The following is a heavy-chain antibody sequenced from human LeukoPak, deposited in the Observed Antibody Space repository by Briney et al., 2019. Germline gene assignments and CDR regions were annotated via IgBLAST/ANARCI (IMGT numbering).Heavy chain of an antibody. CDR1: GFTFSSYA. D-gene: IGHD3-10*01. V-gene: IGHV3-30-3*01. J-gene: IGHJ4*02. CDR2: ISYDGSNK. Sequence: GGSLRLSCAASGFTFSSYAMHWVRQAPGKGLEWVAVISYDGSNKYYADSVKGRFTISRDNSKNTLYLQMNSPRAEDTAVYYCARGYYGSGSCSDYWGQGTLVTVSS. CDR3: ARGYYGSGSCSDY.